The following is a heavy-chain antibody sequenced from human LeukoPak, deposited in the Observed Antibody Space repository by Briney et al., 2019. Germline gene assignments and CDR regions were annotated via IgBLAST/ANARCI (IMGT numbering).Heavy chain of an antibody. D-gene: IGHD3-16*02. J-gene: IGHJ5*02. CDR3: ARAVGGLRLGELSLLSDRFDP. CDR1: GGSISSYY. V-gene: IGHV4-4*07. CDR2: IYTSGGT. Sequence: SETLSLTCTVSGGSISSYYWSWIRQPAGKGLEWIGRIYTSGGTNYNPSLKSRVTMSVDTSKNQFPLKLSSVTAADTALYYCARAVGGLRLGELSLLSDRFDPWGQGTLVTVSS.